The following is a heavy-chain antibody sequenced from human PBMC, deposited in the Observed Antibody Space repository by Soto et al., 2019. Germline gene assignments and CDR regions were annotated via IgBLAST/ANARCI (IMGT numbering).Heavy chain of an antibody. CDR2: ISGSGGST. CDR1: GFTFSSYA. D-gene: IGHD1-7*01. J-gene: IGHJ6*03. CDR3: AKTTGTTLHYYYYMDV. Sequence: GGSLRLSCAASGFTFSSYAMSWVRQAPGKGLEWVSAISGSGGSTYYADSVKGRFTISRDNSKNTLYLQMNSLRAEDTAVYYCAKTTGTTLHYYYYMDVWGKGTTVTVSS. V-gene: IGHV3-23*01.